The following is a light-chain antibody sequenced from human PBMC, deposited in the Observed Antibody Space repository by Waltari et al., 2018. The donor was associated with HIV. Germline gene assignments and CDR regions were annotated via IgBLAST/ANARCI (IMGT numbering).Light chain of an antibody. J-gene: IGLJ2*01. Sequence: QSVLTQPPSASGTPGQRVTISCSGSSTNIGSNYVYWYQQLPGTAPELLIYRDIQRPSASLAISGLRSEDEADYYCAAWDDRLSGVLFGGGTKLTVL. CDR2: RDI. CDR3: AAWDDRLSGVL. V-gene: IGLV1-47*01. CDR1: STNIGSNY.